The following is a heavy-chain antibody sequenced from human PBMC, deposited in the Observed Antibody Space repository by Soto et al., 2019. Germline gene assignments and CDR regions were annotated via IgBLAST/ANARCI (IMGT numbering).Heavy chain of an antibody. CDR3: PRESGYYTGFDY. CDR1: GFTFSSDG. J-gene: IGHJ4*02. D-gene: IGHD3-3*01. CDR2: IWYDGSNK. V-gene: IGHV3-33*01. Sequence: QVQLVESGGGVVQPGRSLRLSCAASGFTFSSDGMHWVRQAPGKGLEWVAVIWYDGSNKYYADSVKGRFTISRDNSKNALDLQMNSLRAEDTAVYYCPRESGYYTGFDYWGQGTLVTVSS.